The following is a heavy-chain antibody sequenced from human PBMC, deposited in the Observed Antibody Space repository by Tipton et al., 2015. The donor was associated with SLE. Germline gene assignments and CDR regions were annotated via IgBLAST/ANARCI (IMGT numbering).Heavy chain of an antibody. CDR2: IYYSGST. J-gene: IGHJ3*02. V-gene: IGHV4-59*11. CDR3: ARGRSSGAFDI. Sequence: LRLSCTVSGGSISSHYWSWIRQPPGKALEWIGYIYYSGSTNYNPSLKSRVAISVDTSKNQFSLKLSSVTAADTAVYYCARGRSSGAFDIWGQGTMVTVSS. CDR1: GGSISSHY. D-gene: IGHD1-26*01.